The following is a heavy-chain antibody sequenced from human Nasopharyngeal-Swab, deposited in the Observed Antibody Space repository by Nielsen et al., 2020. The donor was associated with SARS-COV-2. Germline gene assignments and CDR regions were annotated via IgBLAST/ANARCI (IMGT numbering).Heavy chain of an antibody. CDR1: GFTVSSNY. V-gene: IGHV3-53*01. CDR3: ARGGGDDYVWGSYNYYFDY. J-gene: IGHJ4*02. CDR2: IYSGGST. D-gene: IGHD3-16*01. Sequence: GESLQISCAASGFTVSSNYMSWVRQAPGKGLEWVSVIYSGGSTYYADSVKGRFTISRDNSKNTLYLQINSLRAEDTAVYYCARGGGDDYVWGSYNYYFDYWGQGTLVTVSS.